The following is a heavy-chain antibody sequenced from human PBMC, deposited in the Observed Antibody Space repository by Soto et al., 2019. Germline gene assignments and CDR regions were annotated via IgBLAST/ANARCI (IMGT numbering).Heavy chain of an antibody. J-gene: IGHJ5*02. V-gene: IGHV1-69*02. CDR2: IIPILGIA. CDR1: GGTFSSYT. Sequence: QVQLVQSGAEVKKPGSSVKVSCKASGGTFSSYTISWVRQAPGQGLEWMGRIIPILGIANYAQKFQGRVTITADKSTSTAYMELSSLRSEDTAVYYCATAYCSGGSCYWFGPWGQGTLVNVSS. CDR3: ATAYCSGGSCYWFGP. D-gene: IGHD2-15*01.